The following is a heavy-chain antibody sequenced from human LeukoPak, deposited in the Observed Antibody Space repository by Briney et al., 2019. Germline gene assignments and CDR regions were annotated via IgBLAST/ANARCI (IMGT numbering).Heavy chain of an antibody. Sequence: GGSLRLSCAASGFTFSSYGMHWVRQAPGKGLEWGAVIWYDGSNKYYADSVKGRFTISRDNSKNTLYLRMNSLRAEDTAVYYCARDPSRYYYDSSGYCLDYWGQGTLVTVSS. CDR1: GFTFSSYG. V-gene: IGHV3-33*01. CDR3: ARDPSRYYYDSSGYCLDY. D-gene: IGHD3-22*01. CDR2: IWYDGSNK. J-gene: IGHJ4*02.